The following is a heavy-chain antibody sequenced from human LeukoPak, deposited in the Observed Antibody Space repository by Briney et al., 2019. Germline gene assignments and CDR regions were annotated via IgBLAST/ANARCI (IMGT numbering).Heavy chain of an antibody. CDR1: GFTFSSYA. CDR3: VPLNWNPPGDFDR. D-gene: IGHD1-20*01. Sequence: GGSLRLSCAASGFTFSSYAMSWVRQAPGKGLEWVSVISNRGDSTYYADSVKGRFSISKDNAKNSLYLQMNSLRVEDTAVYYCVPLNWNPPGDFDRWGQGTLVTVSS. J-gene: IGHJ4*02. CDR2: ISNRGDST. V-gene: IGHV3-23*01.